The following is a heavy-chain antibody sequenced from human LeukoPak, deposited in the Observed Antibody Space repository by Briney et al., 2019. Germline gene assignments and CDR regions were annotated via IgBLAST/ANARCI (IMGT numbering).Heavy chain of an antibody. J-gene: IGHJ4*02. CDR3: ASLQLWLRSFDY. D-gene: IGHD5-18*01. Sequence: SETLSLTCTVSGGSISSGGYYWSWIRQHPGKGLEWIGYIYYSGSAYYNPSLKSRVTISVDTSKNQFSLKLSSVTAADTAVYYCASLQLWLRSFDYWGQGTLVTVSS. CDR2: IYYSGSA. CDR1: GGSISSGGYY. V-gene: IGHV4-31*03.